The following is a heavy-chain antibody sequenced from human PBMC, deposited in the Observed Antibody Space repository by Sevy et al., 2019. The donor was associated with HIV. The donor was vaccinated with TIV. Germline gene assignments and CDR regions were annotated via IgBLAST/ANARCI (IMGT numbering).Heavy chain of an antibody. V-gene: IGHV1-18*01. J-gene: IGHJ4*02. CDR3: ARAYCSGGRCYSLAF. Sequence: ASVKVSCKASGYTFNTYRITWVRQAPGQGLEWMGWISPHNSDTKYSQKLQGRVTMITETSTGTAHMELRSLRSDDTAVYYCARAYCSGGRCYSLAFWGQGTLVTVSS. CDR1: GYTFNTYR. CDR2: ISPHNSDT. D-gene: IGHD2-15*01.